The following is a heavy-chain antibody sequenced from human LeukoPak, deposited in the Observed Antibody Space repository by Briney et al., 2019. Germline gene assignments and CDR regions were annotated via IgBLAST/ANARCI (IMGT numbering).Heavy chain of an antibody. CDR1: GGSISSGGYY. J-gene: IGHJ4*02. Sequence: SQTLSLTCTVSGGSISSGGYYWSWIRQPPGKGLEWIGYIYYSGSTYYNPSLKSRVTISVDTSKNQFSLKLSPVTAADTAVYYCARSIVVVPVFDYWGQGTRVTVSS. V-gene: IGHV4-31*03. D-gene: IGHD2-2*01. CDR2: IYYSGST. CDR3: ARSIVVVPVFDY.